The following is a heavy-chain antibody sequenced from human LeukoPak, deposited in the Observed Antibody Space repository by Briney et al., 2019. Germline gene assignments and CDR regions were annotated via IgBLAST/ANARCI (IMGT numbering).Heavy chain of an antibody. V-gene: IGHV3-48*03. D-gene: IGHD3-22*01. Sequence: PGGSLRLSCAASGFTFSSYEMNWVRQAPGKGLEWVSYISSSARTIYYADSVKGRFTISRDNAKNSLYLQMNSLRAEDTAVYYCARGRTSGYAGTFDYWGQGTLVTVS. CDR3: ARGRTSGYAGTFDY. CDR2: ISSSARTI. CDR1: GFTFSSYE. J-gene: IGHJ4*02.